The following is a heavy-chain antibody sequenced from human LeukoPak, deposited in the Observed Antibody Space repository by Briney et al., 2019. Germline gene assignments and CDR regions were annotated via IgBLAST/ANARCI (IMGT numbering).Heavy chain of an antibody. J-gene: IGHJ4*02. CDR1: GFTFSSYA. Sequence: GGSLRLSCAASGFTFSSYAMSWVRQAPGKGLEWVSAISGSGGSTYYADSVKGRFTISRDNSKNTLYLQMNSLRAEDTAVYYCAEPEGGYYDIRPDWGQGTLVTVSS. CDR3: AEPEGGYYDIRPD. V-gene: IGHV3-23*01. D-gene: IGHD3-22*01. CDR2: ISGSGGST.